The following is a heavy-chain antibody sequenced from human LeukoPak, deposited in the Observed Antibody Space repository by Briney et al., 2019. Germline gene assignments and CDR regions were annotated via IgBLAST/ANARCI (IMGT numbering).Heavy chain of an antibody. J-gene: IGHJ6*04. CDR2: ISYDGSIK. V-gene: IGHV3-30*18. CDR1: GFTFSTYG. D-gene: IGHD3-10*02. CDR3: AELGITMIGGV. Sequence: GGSLRLSCAASGFTFSTYGMHWVRQAPGKGLEWVAVISYDGSIKYYADSVKGRFTVSRDNSKNTLYLQMNSLRAEDTAVYYCAELGITMIGGVWGKGTTVTISS.